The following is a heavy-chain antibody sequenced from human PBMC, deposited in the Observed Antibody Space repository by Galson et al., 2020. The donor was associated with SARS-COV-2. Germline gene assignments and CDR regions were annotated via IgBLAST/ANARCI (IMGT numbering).Heavy chain of an antibody. CDR2: INYSQST. CDR3: ARYGSWGAFDY. D-gene: IGHD3-10*01. J-gene: IGHJ4*02. Sequence: APETLSLTCTVSGRPISSSRNYWGWSRQPPGTGPEWIGSINYSQSTYYNPSLKSRVTTSVDTSMNQFSLKLSSVTAADTAVYYCARYGSWGAFDYWGQGTLVTVSS. V-gene: IGHV4-39*01. CDR1: GRPISSSRNY.